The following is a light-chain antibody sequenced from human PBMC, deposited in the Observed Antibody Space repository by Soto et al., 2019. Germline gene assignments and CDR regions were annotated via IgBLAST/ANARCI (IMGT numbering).Light chain of an antibody. CDR1: QGFVYSSNNNNH. CDR3: KPYYSSYLT. Sequence: DIVMTQSPDSLALSLGDRATIHCKSSQGFVYSSNNNNHLAWYQQKPGQHPKLIIYWEHTRDSGVNDRFSGSGSGTDFTLTIRSMQAEDLAVYYCKPYYSSYLTLG. V-gene: IGKV4-1*01. CDR2: WEH. J-gene: IGKJ4*01.